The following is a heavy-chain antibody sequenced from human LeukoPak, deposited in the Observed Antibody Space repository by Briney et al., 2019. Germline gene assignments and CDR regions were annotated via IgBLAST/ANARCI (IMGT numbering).Heavy chain of an antibody. Sequence: GGSLRLSCAASGFSFRSNAMSWVRQAPGKGLEWVSSVSGSGDSTYYADSVKGRFTISRDNAKNTLYLQMNSLRAEDTAVYYCARGRGTIYMFDYWGQGTLVTVSS. D-gene: IGHD2/OR15-2a*01. V-gene: IGHV3-23*01. CDR3: ARGRGTIYMFDY. CDR2: VSGSGDST. J-gene: IGHJ4*02. CDR1: GFSFRSNA.